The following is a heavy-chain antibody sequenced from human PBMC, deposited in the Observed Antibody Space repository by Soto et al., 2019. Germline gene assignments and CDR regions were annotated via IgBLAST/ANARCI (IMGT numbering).Heavy chain of an antibody. CDR2: INAYNGNT. J-gene: IGHJ5*02. Sequence: QVQLVQSGAEVKKPGASVKFSCKASGYTFTSYGISWVRQAPGQGLEWMGWINAYNGNTNYAQKLQGRVTMTTDTSTSTAYIVLSSLTSDDTAVYYCARVLPPFDPWGQGTLVTVSS. V-gene: IGHV1-18*01. CDR1: GYTFTSYG. CDR3: ARVLPPFDP.